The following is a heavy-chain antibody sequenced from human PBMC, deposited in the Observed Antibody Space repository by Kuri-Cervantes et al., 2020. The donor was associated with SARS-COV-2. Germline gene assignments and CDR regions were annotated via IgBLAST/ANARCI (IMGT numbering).Heavy chain of an antibody. D-gene: IGHD1-7*01. Sequence: GGSLRLSCAVSGFSVGSYAMSWVRQAPGKWLEWVSVISGSGTGAYYADSVKGRFTISRDNSKNTLYLQMNSLSAEDTAVYFCAKDPTATTEYYYAMDVWGQGTTVTVSS. CDR2: ISGSGTGA. CDR3: AKDPTATTEYYYAMDV. J-gene: IGHJ6*02. V-gene: IGHV3-23*01. CDR1: GFSVGSYA.